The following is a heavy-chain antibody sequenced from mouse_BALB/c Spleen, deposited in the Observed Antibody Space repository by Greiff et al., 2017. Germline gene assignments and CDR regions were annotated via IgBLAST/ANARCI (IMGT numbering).Heavy chain of an antibody. D-gene: IGHD1-1*01. CDR1: GFTFSSYA. Sequence: EVQLVESGGGLVKPGGSLKLSCAASGFTFSSYAMSWVRQTPEKRLEWVASISSGGSTYYPDSVKGRFTISRDNARNILYLQMSSLRSEDTAMYYCARNYYGAGYAMDYWGQGTSVTVSS. J-gene: IGHJ4*01. CDR2: ISSGGST. V-gene: IGHV5-6-5*01. CDR3: ARNYYGAGYAMDY.